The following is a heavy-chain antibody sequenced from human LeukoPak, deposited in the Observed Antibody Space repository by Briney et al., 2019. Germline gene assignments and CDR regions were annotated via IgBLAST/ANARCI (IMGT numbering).Heavy chain of an antibody. J-gene: IGHJ4*02. CDR2: ISSSSSYI. CDR3: ARDSGSY. V-gene: IGHV3-21*01. CDR1: GFSFSTYW. D-gene: IGHD1-1*01. Sequence: GGSLSLSCAASGFSFSTYWMNWVRQAPGKGLGWVSSISSSSSYIYYADSVKGRFTISRDNAKNSLYLQMNSLRAEDTAVYYCARDSGSYWGQGTLVTVSS.